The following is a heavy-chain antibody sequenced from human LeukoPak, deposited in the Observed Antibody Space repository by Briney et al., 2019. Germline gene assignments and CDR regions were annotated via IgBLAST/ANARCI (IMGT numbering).Heavy chain of an antibody. J-gene: IGHJ2*01. V-gene: IGHV4-59*08. CDR1: GGSIGSYF. CDR3: ARHHGSWTDWYFDL. Sequence: PSETLSLTCTVSGGSIGSYFWSWIRQPPGKGLEGFGYIYSRGTDYNPSLKSRVTISVDTFTNHFSLSLYSVTAADTALYYCARHHGSWTDWYFDLWGRGTLVIVSP. CDR2: IYSRGT. D-gene: IGHD6-13*01.